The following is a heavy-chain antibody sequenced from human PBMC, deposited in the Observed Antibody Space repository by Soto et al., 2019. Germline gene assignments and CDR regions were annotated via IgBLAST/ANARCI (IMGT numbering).Heavy chain of an antibody. CDR1: GDSINSGGYS. J-gene: IGHJ2*01. D-gene: IGHD4-17*01. CDR2: MYYHGRA. Sequence: QLQLQESGSGLVKPAQTLSLSCAVSGDSINSGGYSWSWLRQPPGKGLEWVGYMYYHGRAYYNPSLRGRVTISGDMSKNQVSLNLTSTTAADTAVYYCARGTMTPTLWWYFDLWGRGILVTVSS. CDR3: ARGTMTPTLWWYFDL. V-gene: IGHV4-30-2*01.